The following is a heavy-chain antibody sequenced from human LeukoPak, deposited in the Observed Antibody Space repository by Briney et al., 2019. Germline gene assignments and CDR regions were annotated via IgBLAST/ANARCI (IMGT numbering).Heavy chain of an antibody. Sequence: GGSLRLSCAASGFTFDDYAMHWVRQAPGKGLEWVSGISWNSGSIGYADSVKGRFTISRDNAKNSLYLQMNSLRAEDTAVYYCARGLGGLLGSPRGGSYYGYWGQGTLVTVSS. D-gene: IGHD1-26*01. V-gene: IGHV3-9*01. CDR2: ISWNSGSI. CDR3: ARGLGGLLGSPRGGSYYGY. J-gene: IGHJ4*02. CDR1: GFTFDDYA.